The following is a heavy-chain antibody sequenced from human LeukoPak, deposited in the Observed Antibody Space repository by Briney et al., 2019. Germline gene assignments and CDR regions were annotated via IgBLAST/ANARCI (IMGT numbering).Heavy chain of an antibody. CDR3: ARDPGDAFDI. V-gene: IGHV3-21*01. Sequence: GGSLRLSCAASGFTFSSYSMNWVRQAPGKGLEWVSSISSSSSYIYYADSVKGRFTISRDNAKNSLYLQMNSLGAEDTAVYYCARDPGDAFDIWGQGTTVTVSS. CDR2: ISSSSSYI. CDR1: GFTFSSYS. J-gene: IGHJ3*02.